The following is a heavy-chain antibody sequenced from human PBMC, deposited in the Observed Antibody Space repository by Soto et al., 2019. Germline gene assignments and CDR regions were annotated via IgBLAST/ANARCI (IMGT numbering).Heavy chain of an antibody. CDR1: GGSVSSGRYY. CDR2: IYYSGSSGTT. Sequence: QVQLQESGPGLVKPSETLSLTCIVSGGSVSSGRYYWSWIRQPPGKVLEWIGYIYYSGSSGTTNYNPSLKSRVTILVDTSKNQFSLKLNSVTAADTAVYYCARGPPDYLRWFDYWGQGTLVTVSS. CDR3: ARGPPDYLRWFDY. J-gene: IGHJ5*01. V-gene: IGHV4-61*01. D-gene: IGHD4-17*01.